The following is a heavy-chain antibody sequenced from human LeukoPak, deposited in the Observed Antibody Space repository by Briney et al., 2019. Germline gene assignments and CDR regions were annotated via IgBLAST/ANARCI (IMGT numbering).Heavy chain of an antibody. CDR2: IRYDGSNK. Sequence: PGGSLRLSCAASGFTFSSYGMHWVRQAPGKGLEWVAFIRYDGSNKYYADSVKGRFTISGDNSKNTLYLQMNSLRAEDTAVYYCAKDLVGGSTVPYFDYWGQGTLVTVSS. CDR1: GFTFSSYG. J-gene: IGHJ4*02. V-gene: IGHV3-30*02. D-gene: IGHD4-17*01. CDR3: AKDLVGGSTVPYFDY.